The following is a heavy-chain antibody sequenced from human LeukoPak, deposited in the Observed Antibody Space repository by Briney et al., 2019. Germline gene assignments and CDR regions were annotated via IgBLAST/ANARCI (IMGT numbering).Heavy chain of an antibody. Sequence: SETLSLTCTVSGGSISSYYWSWIRQPPGKGLEWIVYIYYSGSTNYNPSLKSRVTISVDTSKNQFSLKLSSVTAADTAVYYCARGVYIAAAQYAYWGQGTLVTVSS. CDR1: GGSISSYY. D-gene: IGHD6-13*01. CDR3: ARGVYIAAAQYAY. CDR2: IYYSGST. V-gene: IGHV4-59*01. J-gene: IGHJ4*02.